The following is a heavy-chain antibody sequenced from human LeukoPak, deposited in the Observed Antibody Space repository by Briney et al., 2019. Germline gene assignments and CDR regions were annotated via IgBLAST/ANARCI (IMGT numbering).Heavy chain of an antibody. CDR1: GGSISSYY. CDR2: IYYSGST. Sequence: SSETLSLTCTVSGGSISSYYWSWIRQPPGKGLEWIGYIYYSGSTNYNPSLQSRVTISVDTSKNQFSLKLSSVTAADTAVYYCASHPSIATDYWGQGTLVTVSS. D-gene: IGHD6-6*01. J-gene: IGHJ4*02. V-gene: IGHV4-59*12. CDR3: ASHPSIATDY.